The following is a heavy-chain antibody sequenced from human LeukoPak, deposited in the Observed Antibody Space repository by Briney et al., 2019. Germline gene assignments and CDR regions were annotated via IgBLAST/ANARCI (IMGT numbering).Heavy chain of an antibody. J-gene: IGHJ4*02. CDR2: IYYSGST. CDR1: GGSISSYY. Sequence: PSETLSLTCTVSGGSISSYYWSWIRQPPGKGLEWMGYIYYSGSTNYNPSLKSRVTISVDTSKNQFSLKLSSVTAADTAVYYCARHRRDGYNYFDYWGQGTLVTVSS. CDR3: ARHRRDGYNYFDY. V-gene: IGHV4-59*01. D-gene: IGHD5-24*01.